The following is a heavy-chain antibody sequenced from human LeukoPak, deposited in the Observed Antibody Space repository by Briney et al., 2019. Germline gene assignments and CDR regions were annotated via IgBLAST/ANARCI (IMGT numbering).Heavy chain of an antibody. V-gene: IGHV3-11*06. CDR1: GFTFSDYY. J-gene: IGHJ4*02. CDR2: ISGGSSYT. Sequence: SGGSLRLSCAASGFTFSDYYMTWFRQAPGKGLEWVSYISGGSSYTNFADSVKGRFTISRDNAKNSLYLQMNSLRAEDTAVYYCARVSLLDDGGLGDYWGQGTLVTVSS. CDR3: ARVSLLDDGGLGDY. D-gene: IGHD4-23*01.